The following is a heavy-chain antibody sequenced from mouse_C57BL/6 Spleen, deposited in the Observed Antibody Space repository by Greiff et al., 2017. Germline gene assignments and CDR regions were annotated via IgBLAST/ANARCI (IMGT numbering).Heavy chain of an antibody. V-gene: IGHV1-69*01. CDR2: IDPSDSYT. CDR1: GYTFTSYW. J-gene: IGHJ2*01. D-gene: IGHD1-1*01. CDR3: ARCDYGSSPHY. Sequence: QVQLQQPGAELVMPGASVKLSCKASGYTFTSYWMHWVKQRPGPGLEWIGEIDPSDSYTNYNQKFKGKSTLTVDKSSSTAYMQLSSLTSEDSAVYYCARCDYGSSPHYWGQGTTLTVSS.